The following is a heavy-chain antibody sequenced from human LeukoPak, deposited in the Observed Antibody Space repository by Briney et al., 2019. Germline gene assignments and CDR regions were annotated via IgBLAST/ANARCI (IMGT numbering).Heavy chain of an antibody. Sequence: GASVKVSCKASGGTFSSYAISWVRQAPGQGLEWMGGIIPIFGTANYAQKFQGRVTITTDESTSTAYMELSSLRSEDTAVYYCARVNMAARAFDYWGQGTLVTVSS. J-gene: IGHJ4*02. CDR1: GGTFSSYA. CDR3: ARVNMAARAFDY. V-gene: IGHV1-69*05. D-gene: IGHD6-6*01. CDR2: IIPIFGTA.